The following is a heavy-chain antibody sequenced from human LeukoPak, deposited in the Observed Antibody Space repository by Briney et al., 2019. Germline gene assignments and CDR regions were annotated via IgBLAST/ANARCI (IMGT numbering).Heavy chain of an antibody. J-gene: IGHJ4*02. CDR2: IYTSGST. D-gene: IGHD3-10*01. CDR3: ASNLASITMVRGVIIRHFDY. V-gene: IGHV4-4*07. CDR1: GGSISSYY. Sequence: PSETLSLTCTVSGGSISSYYWSWIRQPAGKGLEWIGRIYTSGSTNYNPSLKSRVTMSVDTSKNQFSLKLSSVTAADTAVYYCASNLASITMVRGVIIRHFDYWGQGTLVTVSS.